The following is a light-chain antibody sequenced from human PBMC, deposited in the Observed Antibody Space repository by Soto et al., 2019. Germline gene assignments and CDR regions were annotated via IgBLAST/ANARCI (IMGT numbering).Light chain of an antibody. J-gene: IGKJ1*01. V-gene: IGKV3-15*01. CDR3: QQYNNWPPCT. CDR2: GAS. Sequence: EIVMTQSPATLSVSPGERATLSCRASQSVSSNLAWYQQKPGQAPRLLIYGASTRATGIPARFSGSGSGTEFTLTISSLQSEDFAVYYCQQYNNWPPCTFGQGIKVE. CDR1: QSVSSN.